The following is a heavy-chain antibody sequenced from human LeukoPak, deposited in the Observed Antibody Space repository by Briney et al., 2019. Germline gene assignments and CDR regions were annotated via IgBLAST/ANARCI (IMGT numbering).Heavy chain of an antibody. J-gene: IGHJ6*02. Sequence: GASVKVSCKASGYTFTSYGISWVRQAPGQGLEWMGWISAYNGNTNYAQKLQGRVTMTTDTSTSTAYMELRSLRSDDTAVYYCARDHSAAGTGYYYYYGMDVWGQGTTVTVSS. D-gene: IGHD6-13*01. CDR1: GYTFTSYG. CDR2: ISAYNGNT. CDR3: ARDHSAAGTGYYYYYGMDV. V-gene: IGHV1-18*01.